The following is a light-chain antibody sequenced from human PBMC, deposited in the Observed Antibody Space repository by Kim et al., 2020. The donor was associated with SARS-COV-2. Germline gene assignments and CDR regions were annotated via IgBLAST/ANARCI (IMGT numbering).Light chain of an antibody. CDR1: NSDIGDYNY. CDR3: SSYAGSKGVI. J-gene: IGLJ2*01. CDR2: EVR. Sequence: GQSVTISCTGTNSDIGDYNYVSWYHKDPGKAPKLMIYEVRERPSGVPDRFSGSKSGNTASLTVSGLQAEDEADYYCSSYAGSKGVIFGGGTKLTVL. V-gene: IGLV2-8*01.